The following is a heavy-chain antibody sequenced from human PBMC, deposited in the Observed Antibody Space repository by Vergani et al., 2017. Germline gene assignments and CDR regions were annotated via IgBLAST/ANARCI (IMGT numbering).Heavy chain of an antibody. Sequence: QVQLVQSGAEVKKPGSSVKVSCKASGGTFSSYAISWVRQAPGQGLEWMGGIIPIFGTANYAQKFQGRVTITADESTSTAYMELSSLRSEDTSVYYCARDQGSGYSYGPIYYYYYMDVWGKGTTVTVSS. V-gene: IGHV1-69*01. CDR3: ARDQGSGYSYGPIYYYYYMDV. CDR2: IIPIFGTA. J-gene: IGHJ6*03. D-gene: IGHD5-18*01. CDR1: GGTFSSYA.